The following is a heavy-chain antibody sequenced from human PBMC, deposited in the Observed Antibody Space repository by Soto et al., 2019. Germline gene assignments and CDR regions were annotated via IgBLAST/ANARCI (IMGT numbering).Heavy chain of an antibody. CDR1: GGSISSRDYY. D-gene: IGHD2-2*02. Sequence: PSETLSLTCSVSGGSISSRDYYWSWIRQPPGKGLEWIGYIYYSGSIYSSPSLKSRVTISVDTSQNQFSLKLTSVTAADTAVYYCARARIHCTSASCYTEFDSWGQGTLVTVSS. CDR2: IYYSGSI. V-gene: IGHV4-30-4*01. J-gene: IGHJ4*02. CDR3: ARARIHCTSASCYTEFDS.